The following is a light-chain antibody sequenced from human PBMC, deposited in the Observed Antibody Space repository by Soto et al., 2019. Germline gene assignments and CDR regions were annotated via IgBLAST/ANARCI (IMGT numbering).Light chain of an antibody. CDR2: EVT. J-gene: IGLJ7*01. Sequence: QSALTQPASVSGSPGQSITISCTGTSSDVGGYNYVSWYQQHPDKAPKLIIYEVTDRPSGVSNRFSGSKSGNTASLTISGLQAEDEAEYYCSSYTNINTRACVFGTGTQLTVL. V-gene: IGLV2-14*01. CDR3: SSYTNINTRACV. CDR1: SSDVGGYNY.